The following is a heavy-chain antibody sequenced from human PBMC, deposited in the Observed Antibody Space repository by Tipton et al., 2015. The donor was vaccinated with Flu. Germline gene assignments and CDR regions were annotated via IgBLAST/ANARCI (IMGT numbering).Heavy chain of an antibody. CDR1: GGFYSGYY. V-gene: IGHV4-59*12. Sequence: TLSLTCTVSGGFYSGYYWNWIRQPPGKGLEWIGYTYHNQYTKYNPSLKSRVTISVDTSKSQFSLQLRSVSAADTAVYYCARDPSLGMPEYFDFWGQGILVTASS. CDR3: ARDPSLGMPEYFDF. CDR2: TYHNQYT. D-gene: IGHD2-2*01. J-gene: IGHJ4*02.